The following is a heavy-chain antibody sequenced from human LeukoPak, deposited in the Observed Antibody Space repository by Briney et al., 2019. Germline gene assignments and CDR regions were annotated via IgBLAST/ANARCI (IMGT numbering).Heavy chain of an antibody. J-gene: IGHJ4*02. D-gene: IGHD7-27*01. Sequence: GGSLRLSCTVSGFTFTDNAMDWVRQAPGEGGEGVAAISGNSGDIDYADSVKGRFTISRDNAKKSLCLQMNRQKVDDTAFYYCARDRDETWGLSDFDSWGQGTLVTVSS. V-gene: IGHV3-9*01. CDR1: GFTFTDNA. CDR3: ARDRDETWGLSDFDS. CDR2: ISGNSGDI.